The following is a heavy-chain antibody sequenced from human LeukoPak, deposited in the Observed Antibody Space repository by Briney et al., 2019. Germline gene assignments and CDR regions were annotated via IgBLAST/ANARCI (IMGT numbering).Heavy chain of an antibody. V-gene: IGHV5-10-1*01. CDR3: ARHYGAAGDFDY. J-gene: IGHJ4*02. CDR2: IDPSDSYT. Sequence: GESLKILCTRSGHSFTRSWIGLVRQMTGKGLASTGRIDPSDSYTNYSPSFEGHVTISADKSISTAYLQWSSLKASDIATYYCARHYGAAGDFDYWGQGTLVTVSS. CDR1: GHSFTRSW. D-gene: IGHD6-13*01.